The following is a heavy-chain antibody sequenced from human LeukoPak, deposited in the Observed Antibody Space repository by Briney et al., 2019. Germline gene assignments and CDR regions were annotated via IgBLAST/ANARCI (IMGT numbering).Heavy chain of an antibody. CDR1: GGSISSGGYY. Sequence: SETLSLTCTVSGGSISSGGYYWGWIRQPPGKGLEWIGTIYYSGSTYYNPSLQSRVTISVDTSKNQFSLNLSSVTAVDTAVYYCARTATRGATTIGFDYWGQGTLVTVSS. J-gene: IGHJ4*02. CDR2: IYYSGST. D-gene: IGHD1-26*01. CDR3: ARTATRGATTIGFDY. V-gene: IGHV4-39*01.